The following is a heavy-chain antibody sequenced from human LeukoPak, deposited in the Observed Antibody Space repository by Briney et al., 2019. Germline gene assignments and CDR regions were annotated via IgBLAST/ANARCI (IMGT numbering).Heavy chain of an antibody. V-gene: IGHV4-34*01. CDR2: INHSGST. CDR3: ARASSSWSIDY. CDR1: GGSFSGYY. J-gene: IGHJ4*02. Sequence: KPSETLSLTCAVYGGSFSGYYWSWLRQPPGKGLEWIGEINHSGSTNYNPSLKSRVTISVDKSKNQFSLKLSSVTAADTAVYYCARASSSWSIDYWGQGTLVTVSS. D-gene: IGHD6-13*01.